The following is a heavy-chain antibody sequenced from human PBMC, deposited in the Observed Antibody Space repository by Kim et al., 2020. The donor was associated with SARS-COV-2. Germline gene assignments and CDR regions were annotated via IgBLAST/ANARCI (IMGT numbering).Heavy chain of an antibody. J-gene: IGHJ5*02. CDR1: GYTFDTFS. Sequence: ASVKVSCKASGYTFDTFSLYWVRQAPGQRFEWMGWINGGNGNTRYSQTFQGRVTITRDRAATTAYMELSSLTSKDTAVYYCARERSGSYNWFDPWGQGTLVTVSS. D-gene: IGHD3-10*01. CDR2: INGGNGNT. CDR3: ARERSGSYNWFDP. V-gene: IGHV1-3*01.